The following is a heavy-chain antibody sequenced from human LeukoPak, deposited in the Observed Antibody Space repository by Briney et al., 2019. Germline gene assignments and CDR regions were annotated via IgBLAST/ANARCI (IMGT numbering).Heavy chain of an antibody. CDR2: IGWNSGSI. CDR3: AKGHTYGSGNYFDY. V-gene: IGHV3-9*01. J-gene: IGHJ4*02. CDR1: GFTFYDYA. Sequence: GGSLRLSCAASGFTFYDYAMHWVRQAPGKGLEWVSGIGWNSGSIGYADSVKGRFTISRDNAKNSLYLQMNSLRAEDTALYYCAKGHTYGSGNYFDYWGQGTLVTVSS. D-gene: IGHD3-10*01.